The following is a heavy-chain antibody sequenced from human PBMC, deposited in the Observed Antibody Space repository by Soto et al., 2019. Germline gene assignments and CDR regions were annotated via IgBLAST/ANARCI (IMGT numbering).Heavy chain of an antibody. J-gene: IGHJ5*02. Sequence: PGGSLRLSCEASGFSLISYSMNWVRQAPGKGLEWVSSISANSYHIYYADSVRGRFTISRDNSKNSLHLQMNSLTAEDTAVYYCARHYLPVTGRAWWFDPWGQGTQVTVSS. D-gene: IGHD6-19*01. V-gene: IGHV3-21*01. CDR2: ISANSYHI. CDR1: GFSLISYS. CDR3: ARHYLPVTGRAWWFDP.